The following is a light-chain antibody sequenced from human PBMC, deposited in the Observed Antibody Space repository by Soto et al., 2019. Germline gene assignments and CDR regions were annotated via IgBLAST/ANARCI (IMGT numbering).Light chain of an antibody. CDR3: QQSYSTPLT. J-gene: IGKJ4*01. Sequence: DIVMTQSPLSLPVTPGEPASMSCRSSQSLLHSNGYNYFDWYLQKPGQSPQLLIYLCSNRASGVPDRFSGSGSGTDFTLTISSLQPEDFATYYCQQSYSTPLTFGGGTKVDIK. CDR1: QSLLHSNGYNY. V-gene: IGKV2-28*01. CDR2: LCS.